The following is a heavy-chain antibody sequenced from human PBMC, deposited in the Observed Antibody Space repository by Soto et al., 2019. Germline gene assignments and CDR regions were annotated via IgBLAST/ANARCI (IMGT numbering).Heavy chain of an antibody. V-gene: IGHV4-30-4*01. J-gene: IGHJ6*02. CDR2: IYYSGTT. CDR3: ARGVDFEGFSPYGMDV. Sequence: PSETLSLTCTVSGGSINTGDYYWTWIRQPRGEGLEWIGYIYYSGTTYYNPSLKSRVSLSLDTSKNHFSLRLTSVTAADTAVYYCARGVDFEGFSPYGMDVWGQGTTVTVS. CDR1: GGSINTGDYY. D-gene: IGHD3-3*01.